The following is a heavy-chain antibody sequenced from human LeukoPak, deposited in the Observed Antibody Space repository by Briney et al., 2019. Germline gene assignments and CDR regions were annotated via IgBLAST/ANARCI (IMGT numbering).Heavy chain of an antibody. V-gene: IGHV1-18*01. CDR1: GYTFTSYG. Sequence: ASVKASCEASGYTFTSYGISWVRQAPGQGLEWMGWISAYNGNTNYAQKLQGRVTMTTDTSTSTAYMELRSLRSDDTAVYYCARVATVGDWFDPWGQGTLVTVSS. CDR2: ISAYNGNT. CDR3: ARVATVGDWFDP. J-gene: IGHJ5*02. D-gene: IGHD4-23*01.